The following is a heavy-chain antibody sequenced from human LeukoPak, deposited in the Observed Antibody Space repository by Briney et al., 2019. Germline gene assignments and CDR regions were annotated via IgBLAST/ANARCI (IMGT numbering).Heavy chain of an antibody. Sequence: ASVKVSCKASGGTFSSYAISWVRQAPGQGLEWMGGIIPIFGTAIYAQKFRGRVTITTDESTSTAYMELSSPRSEDTAVYYCAVVVVPAAITGIDYWGQGTLVTVSS. J-gene: IGHJ4*02. V-gene: IGHV1-69*05. CDR2: IIPIFGTA. CDR3: AVVVVPAAITGIDY. CDR1: GGTFSSYA. D-gene: IGHD2-2*02.